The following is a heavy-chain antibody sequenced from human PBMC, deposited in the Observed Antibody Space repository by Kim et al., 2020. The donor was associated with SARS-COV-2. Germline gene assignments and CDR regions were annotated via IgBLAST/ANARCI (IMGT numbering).Heavy chain of an antibody. V-gene: IGHV4-30-2*05. D-gene: IGHD5-12*01. CDR3: AREGRGGYGFFDY. J-gene: IGHJ4*02. Sequence: YNPSPKGEVTISKDTSTNQFSLKLSSVPAADTAVYYCAREGRGGYGFFDYWGQGTLVTVSS.